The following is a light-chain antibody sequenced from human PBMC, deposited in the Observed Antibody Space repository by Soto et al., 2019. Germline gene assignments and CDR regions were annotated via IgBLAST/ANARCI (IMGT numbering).Light chain of an antibody. Sequence: QSALTQPASVSGSPGQSITISCTGTSSDVGGYNHVSWYQQHPGKAPKLIIYEVRNRPSGVSNRLSGSKSGNTASLTISGLQADDEDDYYCCSYTSSSIRVFGGGTELTV. V-gene: IGLV2-14*01. CDR2: EVR. J-gene: IGLJ3*02. CDR3: CSYTSSSIRV. CDR1: SSDVGGYNH.